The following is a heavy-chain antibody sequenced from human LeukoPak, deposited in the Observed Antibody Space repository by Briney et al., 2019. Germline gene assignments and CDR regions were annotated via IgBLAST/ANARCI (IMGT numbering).Heavy chain of an antibody. CDR1: GYTFTSYD. D-gene: IGHD3-22*01. J-gene: IGHJ6*02. Sequence: GASVTVSCKASGYTFTSYDINWVRQATGQGLEWMGWMNPNSGNTGYAQKFQGRVTMTRNTSISTAYMELSSLRSEDTAVYYCARAGSSGYLYYYYYGMDVWGQGTTVTVSS. CDR3: ARAGSSGYLYYYYYGMDV. CDR2: MNPNSGNT. V-gene: IGHV1-8*01.